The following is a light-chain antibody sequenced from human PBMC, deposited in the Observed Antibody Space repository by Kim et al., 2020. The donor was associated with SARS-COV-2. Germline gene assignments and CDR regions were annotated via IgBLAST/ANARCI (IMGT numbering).Light chain of an antibody. CDR3: QQYGSLPRT. J-gene: IGKJ1*01. Sequence: PPEERATLSCRASQTVSSTYLAWSQQKPGQAPRLLIYGASNRATGIPDRFSGSGSGTDFTLTISRLEPEDFAVYYCQQYGSLPRTFGQGTKVDIK. V-gene: IGKV3-20*01. CDR2: GAS. CDR1: QTVSSTY.